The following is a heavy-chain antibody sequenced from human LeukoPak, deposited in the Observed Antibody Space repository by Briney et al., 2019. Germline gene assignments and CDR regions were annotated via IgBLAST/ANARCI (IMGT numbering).Heavy chain of an antibody. V-gene: IGHV3-53*01. Sequence: PGGSLRLSCAASGFTVSSNYMSWVRQAPGKGLEWVSVIYSGGSTYYADSVKGRFTISRDNSKNTLYLQMNSLRAEDTAVYYCARAPMVRGVIEALDYWGQGTLATVSS. CDR2: IYSGGST. CDR3: ARAPMVRGVIEALDY. CDR1: GFTVSSNY. J-gene: IGHJ4*02. D-gene: IGHD3-10*01.